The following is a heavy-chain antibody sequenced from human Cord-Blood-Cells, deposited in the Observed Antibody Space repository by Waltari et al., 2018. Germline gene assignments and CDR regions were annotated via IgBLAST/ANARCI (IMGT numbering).Heavy chain of an antibody. CDR2: IYYSGST. Sequence: QVQLQESGPGLVKPSQPLSLTCPVPGGSISIGGSYCRWIRSPRGKGLQWIGNIYYSGSTYYNPSLKSRVTISEDTSNNQFSLKLSSVTAADTAVYYCARDRTQTGDSSWYVDLWGRDTLVTVSS. CDR1: GGSISIGGSY. J-gene: IGHJ2*01. CDR3: ARDRTQTGDSSWYVDL. V-gene: IGHV4-31*03. D-gene: IGHD7-27*01.